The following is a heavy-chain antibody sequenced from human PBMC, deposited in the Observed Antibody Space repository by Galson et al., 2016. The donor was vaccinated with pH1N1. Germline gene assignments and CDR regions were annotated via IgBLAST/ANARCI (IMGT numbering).Heavy chain of an antibody. CDR3: ARQYDFGDYRGNAFDI. Sequence: QSGAEVKKPGESLKISCKASGSSFIRQWIAWVRQVPGKGLEWVGVVNPGGSTIRYSPSFQGQVTISSDKSISTAYLQWISLRASDTATYYCARQYDFGDYRGNAFDIWGQGTVVLVSS. V-gene: IGHV5-51*03. CDR1: GSSFIRQW. D-gene: IGHD4-17*01. J-gene: IGHJ3*02. CDR2: VNPGGSTI.